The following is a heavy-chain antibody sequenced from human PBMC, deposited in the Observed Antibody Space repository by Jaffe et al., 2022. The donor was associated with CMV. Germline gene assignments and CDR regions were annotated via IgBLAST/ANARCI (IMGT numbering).Heavy chain of an antibody. V-gene: IGHV1-46*01. CDR2: INPSGGRT. D-gene: IGHD4-4*01. CDR1: GYTFTTYY. Sequence: QAQLVQSGPEMKKPGASVKVSCKASGYTFTTYYVQWVRRAPGQGLEWVAIINPSGGRTNIAQKFLGRVTVTGVTSTSTVYMELTGLKPDDTAVYYCARGFYSADVWGQGTTVTVSS. CDR3: ARGFYSADV. J-gene: IGHJ6*02.